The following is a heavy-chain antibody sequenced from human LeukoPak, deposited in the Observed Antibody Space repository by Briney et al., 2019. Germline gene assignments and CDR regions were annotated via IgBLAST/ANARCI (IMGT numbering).Heavy chain of an antibody. CDR3: ARAEYYYGSGSPPPHPGFDY. V-gene: IGHV3-48*03. D-gene: IGHD3-10*01. Sequence: GGSLRLSCAASGFTFSSYEMNWVRQAPGKGLEWVSYISSSGSTIYYADSVKGRFTISRDNAKNSLYLQMNSLRAEDTAVYYCARAEYYYGSGSPPPHPGFDYWGQGTLVTVSS. CDR2: ISSSGSTI. CDR1: GFTFSSYE. J-gene: IGHJ4*02.